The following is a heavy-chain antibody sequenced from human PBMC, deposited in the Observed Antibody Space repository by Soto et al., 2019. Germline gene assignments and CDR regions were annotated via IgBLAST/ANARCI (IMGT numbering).Heavy chain of an antibody. J-gene: IGHJ4*02. CDR3: AKDLRGYSGYVGDY. CDR2: ISYDGSNK. D-gene: IGHD5-12*01. CDR1: GFTFSSYG. V-gene: IGHV3-30*18. Sequence: GGSLRLSCAASGFTFSSYGMHWVRQAPGKGLEWVAVISYDGSNKYYADSVKGRFTISRDNSKNTLYLQMNSLRAEDTAVYYCAKDLRGYSGYVGDYWGQGTLVTVSS.